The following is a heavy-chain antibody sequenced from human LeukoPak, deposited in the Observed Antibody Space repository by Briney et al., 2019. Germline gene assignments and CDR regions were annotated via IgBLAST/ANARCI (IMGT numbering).Heavy chain of an antibody. J-gene: IGHJ4*02. CDR2: ISSSSSYT. D-gene: IGHD3-22*01. Sequence: PGGSLRLSCAASGFTFSDYYMSWIRQAPGKGLEWVSYISSSSSYTNYADSVKSRFTISRDNAKNSLYLQMNSLRAEDTAVYYCARDRMELLGGMNYYDSSGYYHDYWGQGTLVTVSS. V-gene: IGHV3-11*06. CDR3: ARDRMELLGGMNYYDSSGYYHDY. CDR1: GFTFSDYY.